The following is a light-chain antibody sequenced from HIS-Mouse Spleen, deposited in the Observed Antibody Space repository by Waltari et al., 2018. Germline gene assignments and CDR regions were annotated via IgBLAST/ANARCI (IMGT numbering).Light chain of an antibody. CDR1: QGISSY. V-gene: IGKV1-9*01. CDR2: AAS. CDR3: KQLIRYPFT. Sequence: SEFTQSPSFLSASVGDRVHITCRASQGISSYLTWYLQKPGKAPKLLIYAASNLQTGVPSRFSGSGSGTEFTLTISSLQPEDFATYYCKQLIRYPFTFGPGTKVEIK. J-gene: IGKJ3*01.